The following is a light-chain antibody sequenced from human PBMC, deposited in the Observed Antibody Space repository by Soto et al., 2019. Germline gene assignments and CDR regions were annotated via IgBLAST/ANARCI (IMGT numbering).Light chain of an antibody. V-gene: IGKV1-5*01. CDR3: QQYNSYVYT. CDR1: QSISSW. CDR2: DAS. Sequence: DIQMTQSPSTLSASVGDRVTITCRASQSISSWLAWYQQKPGKAPKLLIYDASSLESGVPSRFSGSGSGTEFTLTIRSLHPDDFAIYYCQQYNSYVYTFGQGTKLEIK. J-gene: IGKJ2*01.